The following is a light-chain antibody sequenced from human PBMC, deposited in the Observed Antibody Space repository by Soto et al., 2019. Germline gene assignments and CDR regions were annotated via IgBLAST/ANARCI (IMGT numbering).Light chain of an antibody. Sequence: QSALTQPASVSGSPGQSITISCTGTSSDFGDYNYVSWYQHHPDKAPKLIIYGNSNRPSGVPDRFSGSKSGTSASLAITGLQAEDEADYYCQSYDSSLSGYVFGTGTKLTVL. J-gene: IGLJ1*01. CDR3: QSYDSSLSGYV. CDR1: SSDFGDYNY. CDR2: GNS. V-gene: IGLV2-14*03.